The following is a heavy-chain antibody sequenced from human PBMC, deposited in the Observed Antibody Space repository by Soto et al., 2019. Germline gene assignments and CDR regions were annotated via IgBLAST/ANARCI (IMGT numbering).Heavy chain of an antibody. V-gene: IGHV3-15*07. J-gene: IGHJ4*02. Sequence: PGGSLRLSCAASGFTFSNAWMNWVRQAPGKGLEWVGRIKSKTDGGTTDYAAPVKGRFTISRDDSENTLYLQMNSLKTEDTAVYYCTTDDPSYGDSAFDYWGQGTLVTVSS. CDR2: IKSKTDGGTT. CDR3: TTDDPSYGDSAFDY. D-gene: IGHD4-17*01. CDR1: GFTFSNAW.